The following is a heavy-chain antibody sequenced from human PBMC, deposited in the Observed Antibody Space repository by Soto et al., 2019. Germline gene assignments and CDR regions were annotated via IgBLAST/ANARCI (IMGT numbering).Heavy chain of an antibody. V-gene: IGHV3-66*01. CDR3: ARDHPYSSSPFGFYYYGMDV. CDR2: IYSGGST. Sequence: GGSLRLSCAASGFTVSSSYMSWVRQAPGKGLEWVSVIYSGGSTYYADSVKGRFTISRDNSKNTLYLQMNSLRAEDTAVYYCARDHPYSSSPFGFYYYGMDVWGQGTKVTVAS. CDR1: GFTVSSSY. D-gene: IGHD6-6*01. J-gene: IGHJ6*01.